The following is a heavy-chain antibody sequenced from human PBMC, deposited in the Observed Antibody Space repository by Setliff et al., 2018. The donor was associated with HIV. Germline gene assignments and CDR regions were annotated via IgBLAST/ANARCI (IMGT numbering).Heavy chain of an antibody. CDR1: GYSISSGYS. V-gene: IGHV4-38-2*02. CDR3: ARGPDIVVVPAADKDAFDI. CDR2: IHHGGST. J-gene: IGHJ3*02. D-gene: IGHD2-2*01. Sequence: SETLSLTCTVSGYSISSGYSWGWIRQPPGKGLEWIGSIHHGGSTYYNPSLKSRVTISVDTSKNQFSLKLSSVTAADTAVYYCARGPDIVVVPAADKDAFDIWGQGTMVTVSS.